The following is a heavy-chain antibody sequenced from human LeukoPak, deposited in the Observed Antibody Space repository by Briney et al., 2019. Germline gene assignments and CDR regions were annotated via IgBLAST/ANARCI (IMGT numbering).Heavy chain of an antibody. CDR2: IKQGGSRQ. J-gene: IGHJ3*02. CDR3: ARGRDYGGDSVRAFDI. D-gene: IGHD4-23*01. V-gene: IGHV3-7*01. CDR1: GFTFTNFW. Sequence: GGSLRLSCAASGFTFTNFWMNWVRQAPGKGLEWVANIKQGGSRQSYVGSVTGRFTISRDNAKNPLYLQMNSLRAEDTAVYYCARGRDYGGDSVRAFDIWGQGTMVTVSS.